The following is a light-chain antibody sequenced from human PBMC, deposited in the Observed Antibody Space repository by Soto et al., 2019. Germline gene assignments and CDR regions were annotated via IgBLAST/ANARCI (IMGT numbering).Light chain of an antibody. J-gene: IGKJ2*01. CDR3: QQYNSYPYT. CDR2: GAS. CDR1: QSVSNN. V-gene: IGKV3-15*01. Sequence: EIELTKSQAPLFVSPGECACLPCQASQSVSNNLPWYQQKPGQPPRLLIYGASTRATGVPGRFSGSGSGTEFTLTISSLQPDDFATYYCQQYNSYPYTCGQGTKVDIK.